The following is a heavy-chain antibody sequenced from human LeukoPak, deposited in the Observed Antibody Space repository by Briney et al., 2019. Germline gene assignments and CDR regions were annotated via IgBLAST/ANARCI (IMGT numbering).Heavy chain of an antibody. CDR3: VRDDRGIAVGSRDH. CDR1: GFSFSNHW. D-gene: IGHD6-19*01. V-gene: IGHV3-7*03. Sequence: PGGSLRLSCAASGFSFSNHWMIWVRQAPGKGLEWVATINPDGTEKRYVVSVKGRFTISRDNGKNSLYLQMSSLRAEDTAVYYCVRDDRGIAVGSRDHGAQGSLVTVSS. J-gene: IGHJ4*02. CDR2: INPDGTEK.